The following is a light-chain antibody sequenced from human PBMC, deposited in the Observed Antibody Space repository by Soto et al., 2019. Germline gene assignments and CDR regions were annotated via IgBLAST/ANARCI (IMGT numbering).Light chain of an antibody. J-gene: IGKJ1*01. Sequence: DIQMTQSPSTLSGSVGDRVTITCRASQTISSWLAWYQQKPGKAPKLLIYKASTLKSGVPSRFSGSGSGTEFTLTISSLQPEDFATYYCQQSYSTPRTFGQGTRWISN. V-gene: IGKV1-5*03. CDR3: QQSYSTPRT. CDR1: QTISSW. CDR2: KAS.